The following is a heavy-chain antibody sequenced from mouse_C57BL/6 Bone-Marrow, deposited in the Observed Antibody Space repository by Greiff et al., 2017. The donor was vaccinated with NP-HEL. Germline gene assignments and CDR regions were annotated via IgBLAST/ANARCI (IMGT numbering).Heavy chain of an antibody. V-gene: IGHV1-63*01. CDR2: IYPGGGYT. CDR3: ARCGAFYGSNYFDY. J-gene: IGHJ2*01. CDR1: GYTFTNYW. D-gene: IGHD1-1*01. Sequence: QVQLQQSGAELVRPGTSVKMSCKASGYTFTNYWIGWAKQRPGHGLEWIGDIYPGGGYTNYNEKFKGKATLTADKSSSTAYMQFSSLTSEDSAIYYCARCGAFYGSNYFDYWGQGITLTVSS.